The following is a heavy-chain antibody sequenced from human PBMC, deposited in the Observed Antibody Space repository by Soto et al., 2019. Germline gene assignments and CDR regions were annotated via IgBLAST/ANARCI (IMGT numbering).Heavy chain of an antibody. Sequence: QVQLVQSGAEVQKPGSSVKVSCKASGGTFSSYAISWVRQAPGQGLEWMGGIIPIFGTANYAQKFQGRVTITADESTSTAYMELSSLRSEDTAVYDCERSDSSGYYKFPPEHWGQGTLVTVSS. CDR3: ERSDSSGYYKFPPEH. D-gene: IGHD3-22*01. CDR2: IIPIFGTA. J-gene: IGHJ4*02. CDR1: GGTFSSYA. V-gene: IGHV1-69*01.